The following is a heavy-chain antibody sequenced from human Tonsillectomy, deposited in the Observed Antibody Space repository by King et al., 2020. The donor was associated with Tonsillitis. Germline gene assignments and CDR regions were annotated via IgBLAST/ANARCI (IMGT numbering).Heavy chain of an antibody. CDR2: ISAYNGNT. CDR1: GYTFTSYG. D-gene: IGHD2-2*01. Sequence: GQLVQSGGEVKKPGASVKVSCKASGYTFTSYGISWVRQAPGQGLEWMGCISAYNGNTNYAQKLQGRVTMTTDTSTSTAYMELRSLRSDDTAVYYCARDSCSSTSCQYGTRFDFWGQGTLVTVSS. J-gene: IGHJ4*02. V-gene: IGHV1-18*01. CDR3: ARDSCSSTSCQYGTRFDF.